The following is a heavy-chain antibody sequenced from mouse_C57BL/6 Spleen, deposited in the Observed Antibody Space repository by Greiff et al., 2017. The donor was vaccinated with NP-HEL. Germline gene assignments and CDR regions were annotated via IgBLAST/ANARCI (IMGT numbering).Heavy chain of an antibody. Sequence: VQLQQSGAELVKPGASVKISCKAPGYAFSSYWMNWVKQRPGKGLEWIGQIYPGDGDTNYNGKFKGKATLTADKSSSTAYMQLSSLTSEDSAVYFCARSRDYDYAMDYWGQGTSVTVSS. CDR1: GYAFSSYW. CDR2: IYPGDGDT. D-gene: IGHD2-4*01. J-gene: IGHJ4*01. CDR3: ARSRDYDYAMDY. V-gene: IGHV1-80*01.